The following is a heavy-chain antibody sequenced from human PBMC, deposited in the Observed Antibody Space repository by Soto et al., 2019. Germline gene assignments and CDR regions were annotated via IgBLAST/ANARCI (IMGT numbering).Heavy chain of an antibody. CDR3: TTAGVHSGSYNWFDP. CDR1: GFTFSIAW. Sequence: EVQLVESGGGLIEPGGSLRLSCEASGFTFSIAWMNWVRQAPGKGLEWVGRIKSKPYGAATDYTTHVKGRFTISRDDSKTTLYLQMSSLKTEDTAVYYCTTAGVHSGSYNWFDPWGPGTLVTVSS. J-gene: IGHJ5*02. D-gene: IGHD1-26*01. CDR2: IKSKPYGAAT. V-gene: IGHV3-15*07.